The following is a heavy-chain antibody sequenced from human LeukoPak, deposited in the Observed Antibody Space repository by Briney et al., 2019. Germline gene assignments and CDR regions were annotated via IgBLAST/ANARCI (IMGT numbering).Heavy chain of an antibody. Sequence: QSGRSLRLSCAASGFTFDDYAMHWVRHAPEKGLEWVSGISWNSGSIGYADSVEGRFTISRDNAKNSLYLQMNSLRAEDTALYYCAKGAVVVVTATFDYWGQGTLVTVSS. CDR3: AKGAVVVVTATFDY. V-gene: IGHV3-9*01. CDR1: GFTFDDYA. CDR2: ISWNSGSI. J-gene: IGHJ4*02. D-gene: IGHD2-21*02.